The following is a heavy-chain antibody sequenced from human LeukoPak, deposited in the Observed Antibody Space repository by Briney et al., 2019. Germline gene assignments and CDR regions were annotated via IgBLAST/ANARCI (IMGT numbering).Heavy chain of an antibody. CDR1: GYTFTGYY. CDR3: ARRRSYYYDSSGYYSASDI. CDR2: INPNSGGT. Sequence: ASVKVSCKASGYTFTGYYMHWVRQAPGQGLEWMGWINPNSGGTNYAQKFQGRVTMTRDTSISTAYMELSRLRSDDTAVYYCARRRSYYYDSSGYYSASDIWGQGTMVTVSS. V-gene: IGHV1-2*02. J-gene: IGHJ3*02. D-gene: IGHD3-22*01.